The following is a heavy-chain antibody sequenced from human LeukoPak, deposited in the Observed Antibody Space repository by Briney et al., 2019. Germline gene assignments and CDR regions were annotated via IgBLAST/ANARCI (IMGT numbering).Heavy chain of an antibody. CDR3: ARGERRQLVGSSEKYFQH. CDR1: GGTFSSYA. D-gene: IGHD6-13*01. J-gene: IGHJ1*01. V-gene: IGHV1-3*03. Sequence: ASVKVSCKASGGTFSSYAISWVRQAPGQRLEWMGWINAGNGNTKYSQEFQGRVTITRDTSASTAYMELSNLRSEDMAVYYCARGERRQLVGSSEKYFQHWGQGTLVTVSS. CDR2: INAGNGNT.